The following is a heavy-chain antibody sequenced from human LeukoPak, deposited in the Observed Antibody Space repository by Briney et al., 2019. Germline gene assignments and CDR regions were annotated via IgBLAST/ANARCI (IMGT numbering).Heavy chain of an antibody. Sequence: SQTLSLTCTVYGGSFSGYYWSWIGQPPGKGLEWIREINHSGSTNYNPSLKSRVTISVDTSKNQFSLKLSSVTAADTAVYYCASGRITMVRGYFDYWGQGTLVTVSS. CDR1: GGSFSGYY. CDR2: INHSGST. V-gene: IGHV4-34*01. J-gene: IGHJ4*02. CDR3: ASGRITMVRGYFDY. D-gene: IGHD3-10*01.